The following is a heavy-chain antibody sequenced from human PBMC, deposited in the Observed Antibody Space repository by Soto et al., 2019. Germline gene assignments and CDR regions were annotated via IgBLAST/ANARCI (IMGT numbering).Heavy chain of an antibody. J-gene: IGHJ4*02. CDR2: IYYSGST. Sequence: TLSLTCSVSGGSISSPDYYWSWIRQPPGKGLEWIGYIYYSGSTYYNPSLKSRVTISEDTSNNQFSLRLSSVTAADTAVYYCARVGYGSSSFFDYWSPGTLVTVSS. D-gene: IGHD6-6*01. CDR3: ARVGYGSSSFFDY. CDR1: GGSISSPDYY. V-gene: IGHV4-30-4*01.